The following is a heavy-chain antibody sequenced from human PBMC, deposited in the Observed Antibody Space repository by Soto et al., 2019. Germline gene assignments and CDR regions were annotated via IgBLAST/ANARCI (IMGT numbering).Heavy chain of an antibody. V-gene: IGHV1-2*04. D-gene: IGHD7-27*01. Sequence: SVKVSCEASGYTFTGYNIHRVQQATGQGLEWMGWINPNSGGTNYAQKFQGWVTMTRDTSISTAYMELSRLRSDDTAVYYCAKNWNWGSLVHWGQGTLVTVSS. CDR2: INPNSGGT. CDR1: GYTFTGYN. J-gene: IGHJ4*02. CDR3: AKNWNWGSLVH.